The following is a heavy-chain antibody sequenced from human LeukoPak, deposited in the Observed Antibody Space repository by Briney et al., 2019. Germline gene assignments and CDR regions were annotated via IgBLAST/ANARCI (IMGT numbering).Heavy chain of an antibody. CDR3: ARGIAAAGYNWFDP. Sequence: SETLSLTCAVYGGSFSGYYWSWIRQPPGKGREWIGEINHSGSTNYNPSLKSRVTISVDTSKNQFSLKLSSVTAADTAVYYCARGIAAAGYNWFDPWGQGTLVSVSP. CDR2: INHSGST. J-gene: IGHJ5*02. CDR1: GGSFSGYY. D-gene: IGHD6-13*01. V-gene: IGHV4-34*01.